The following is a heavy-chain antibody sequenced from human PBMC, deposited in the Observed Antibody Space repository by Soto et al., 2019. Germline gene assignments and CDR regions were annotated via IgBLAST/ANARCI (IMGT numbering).Heavy chain of an antibody. J-gene: IGHJ5*02. CDR2: VDYSGYT. CDR1: GGSFRPFF. V-gene: IGHV4-59*13. CDR3: ARGVSSSYWFDP. D-gene: IGHD3-10*01. Sequence: SETLSLTCTVSGGSFRPFFWSWIRQPPGKRLEWIGYVDYSGYTAYNPSLSSRVNMSLDTSQSQFSLQLYSVTPADPAVYYCARGVSSSYWFDPWGQGTQVTVSS.